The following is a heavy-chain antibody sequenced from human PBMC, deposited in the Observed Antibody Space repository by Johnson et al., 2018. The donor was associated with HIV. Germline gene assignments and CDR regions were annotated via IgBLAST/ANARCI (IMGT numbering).Heavy chain of an antibody. V-gene: IGHV3-66*02. CDR1: GFTVSSYF. CDR2: IYSGGST. D-gene: IGHD1-26*01. Sequence: VQLVESGGGLVQPGGSLRLSCTASGFTVSSYFMNWVRQAPGKGLEWVSVIYSGGSTFSADSVRGRFTISRDNSKNTLYLQMNSLRAEDTAVYYCARDKWELLGAFDIWGQGTMVTVSS. J-gene: IGHJ3*02. CDR3: ARDKWELLGAFDI.